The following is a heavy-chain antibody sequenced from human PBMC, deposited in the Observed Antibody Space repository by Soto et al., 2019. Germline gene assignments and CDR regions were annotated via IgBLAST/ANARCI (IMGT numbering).Heavy chain of an antibody. CDR2: IYWNDEK. D-gene: IGHD4-17*01. V-gene: IGHV2-5*01. CDR3: ARLSTADSLHAEYFHH. CDR1: GFSVSTPGVG. Sequence: QITLKESGPTLVRPTQTLTLTCTFSGFSVSTPGVGVGWIRQPPGKVLEWLALIYWNDEKRYRPSLMSRLTISKDTSKNQVVLAMTNMEPVDTATYYCARLSTADSLHAEYFHHWGQGTLVTVSS. J-gene: IGHJ1*01.